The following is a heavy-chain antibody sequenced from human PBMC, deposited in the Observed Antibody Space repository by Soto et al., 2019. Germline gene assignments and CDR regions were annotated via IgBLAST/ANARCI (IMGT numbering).Heavy chain of an antibody. D-gene: IGHD3-16*02. J-gene: IGHJ6*03. Sequence: SETLSLTCTVSCGSISSYYWSWIRQPPGKGLEWIGYIYYSGSTNYNPSLKSRVTISVDTSKNQFSLKLSSVTAADTAVYYCARGPPYQYDYIWGSYRQYQDYYYYMDVWGKGTTVTVSS. CDR2: IYYSGST. CDR1: CGSISSYY. V-gene: IGHV4-59*01. CDR3: ARGPPYQYDYIWGSYRQYQDYYYYMDV.